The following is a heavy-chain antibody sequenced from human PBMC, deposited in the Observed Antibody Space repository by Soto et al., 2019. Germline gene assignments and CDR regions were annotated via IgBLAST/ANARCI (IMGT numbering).Heavy chain of an antibody. CDR2: IGSNGAST. CDR1: GLSFSQSS. CDR3: VRGGGAYAGSSLWFDS. Sequence: VCTRLSCSACGLSFSQSSRHWVRQDTGKGLEYVAAIGSNGASTFYPGSVKGRFIISRDNSKNTLFLQMNTLRPDDTAVYYFVRGGGAYAGSSLWFDSWGQRTLVTVSS. J-gene: IGHJ5*01. V-gene: IGHV3-64D*06. D-gene: IGHD3-16*01.